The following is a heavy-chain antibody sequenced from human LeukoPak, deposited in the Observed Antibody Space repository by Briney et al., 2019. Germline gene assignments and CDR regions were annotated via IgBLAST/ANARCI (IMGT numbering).Heavy chain of an antibody. V-gene: IGHV4-39*07. CDR3: AREGAYRTYGDYSPFDF. CDR2: THYSGNT. D-gene: IGHD4-17*01. J-gene: IGHJ5*01. Sequence: SETLSLTCTVSGGSIRSSSYYWGWIRQPPGKGLEWIGTTHYSGNTYYNPSLKSRVTISLDTSKNQFSLRLNSVTAADTAVYYCAREGAYRTYGDYSPFDFWGQGTLVTVSS. CDR1: GGSIRSSSYY.